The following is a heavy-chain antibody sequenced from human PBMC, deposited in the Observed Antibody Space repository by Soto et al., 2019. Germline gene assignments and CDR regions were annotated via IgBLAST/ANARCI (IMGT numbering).Heavy chain of an antibody. J-gene: IGHJ6*02. CDR2: IIPIFGTA. V-gene: IGHV1-69*12. CDR3: ARGRAAAGLRPSSGMDV. CDR1: GGTFSSYA. D-gene: IGHD6-13*01. Sequence: QVQLVQSGAEVKKPGSSVKVSCKASGGTFSSYAISWVRQAPGQGLEWMGGIIPIFGTANHAQKFQGRVTITADESTSTAYMELSSLRSEDTAVYYCARGRAAAGLRPSSGMDVWGQGTTVTVSS.